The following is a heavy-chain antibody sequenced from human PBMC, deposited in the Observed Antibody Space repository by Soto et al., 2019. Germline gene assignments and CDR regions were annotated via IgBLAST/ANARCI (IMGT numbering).Heavy chain of an antibody. CDR3: ARELGYCSGGTCYNYMDV. V-gene: IGHV4-34*01. Sequence: SETLSLTCAVYGGSFSGYYWSWIRQTPGKGLEWIGEINHRGSANYNPSLKSRVTISVDASKNQFSLKLSSVTAADTAVYYCARELGYCSGGTCYNYMDVWDKGTTVTVSS. CDR2: INHRGSA. D-gene: IGHD2-15*01. J-gene: IGHJ6*03. CDR1: GGSFSGYY.